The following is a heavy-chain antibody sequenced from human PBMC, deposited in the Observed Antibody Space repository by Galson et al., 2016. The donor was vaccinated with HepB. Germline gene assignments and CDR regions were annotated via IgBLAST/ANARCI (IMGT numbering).Heavy chain of an antibody. V-gene: IGHV1-69*04. J-gene: IGHJ4*02. CDR3: TRVACSGNNCHLAY. CDR1: GGTFSSYA. CDR2: IIPMLGVP. D-gene: IGHD2-15*01. Sequence: SVKVSCKVSGGTFSSYAITWVRQAPGQGFEWMGRIIPMLGVPNYAQEFQDRLKIAADQSTSTVVLGLSSLRSEDTAVYYCTRVACSGNNCHLAYWGQGTLVIVSS.